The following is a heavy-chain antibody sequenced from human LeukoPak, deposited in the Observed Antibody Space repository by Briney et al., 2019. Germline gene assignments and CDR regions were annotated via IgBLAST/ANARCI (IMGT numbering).Heavy chain of an antibody. V-gene: IGHV3-15*01. CDR2: VKSKSAGDTT. D-gene: IGHD3-10*01. Sequence: GGSLRLSCAASGLSISNEWMSWVRQAPGKGLEWVARVKSKSAGDTTDYAAPVKGRFTISRDDSKNTLYLQMNSLKTDYCTLIQGWGSGSYYRDFWGQGTLVTVSS. CDR3: WGSGSYYRDF. J-gene: IGHJ4*02. CDR1: GLSISNEW.